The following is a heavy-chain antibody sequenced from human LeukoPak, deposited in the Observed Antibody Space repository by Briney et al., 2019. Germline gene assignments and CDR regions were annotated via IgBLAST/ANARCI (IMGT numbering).Heavy chain of an antibody. V-gene: IGHV4-61*02. D-gene: IGHD4-17*01. CDR1: GGSLRSGSNN. CDR2: IITSGRT. J-gene: IGHJ5*02. CDR3: ARVKYYGDLNDNWFDL. Sequence: TLCLSCTVSGGSLRSGSNNWGWTGQPAGKGLGWIGRIITSGRTNYNPSPKSRVTISIDPSMNQLSLKLTAVTAGDTAVYDCARVKYYGDLNDNWFDLWGQGTLVTVSS.